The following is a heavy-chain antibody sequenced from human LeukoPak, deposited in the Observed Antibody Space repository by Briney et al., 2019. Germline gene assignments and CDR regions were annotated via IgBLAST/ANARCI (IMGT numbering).Heavy chain of an antibody. V-gene: IGHV1-46*01. CDR2: INPSGSST. CDR3: AREALWFGDAFDI. CDR1: GYTFTSYF. J-gene: IGHJ3*02. D-gene: IGHD3-10*01. Sequence: ASVKVSCKASGYTFTSYFMHWVRQAPGQGLEWMGLINPSGSSTLYAQKFQGRVTMTRDMSTTTDYMELSRLRSDDTAVYYCAREALWFGDAFDIWGQGTMVTVSS.